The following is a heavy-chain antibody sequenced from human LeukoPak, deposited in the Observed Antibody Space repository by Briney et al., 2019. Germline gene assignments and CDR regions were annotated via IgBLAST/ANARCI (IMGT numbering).Heavy chain of an antibody. V-gene: IGHV3-21*01. CDR2: ISITSTHI. CDR3: ARGKDSVAGATNDY. Sequence: GGSLRLSCAASGFTFSTYAMNWVRQAPGKGLEWVSSISITSTHIYYAASVRGRFTISRDNAKNSLNLQMNSLRAEDTAVYYCARGKDSVAGATNDYWGQGTLVTVSS. J-gene: IGHJ4*02. D-gene: IGHD6-19*01. CDR1: GFTFSTYA.